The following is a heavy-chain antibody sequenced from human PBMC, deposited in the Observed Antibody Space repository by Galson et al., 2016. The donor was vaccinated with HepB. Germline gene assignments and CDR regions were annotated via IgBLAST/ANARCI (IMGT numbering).Heavy chain of an antibody. D-gene: IGHD4-17*01. CDR1: RGSISSSSYY. Sequence: SETLSLTCTVSRGSISSSSYYWGWIRQPPGKGLEWIGNIYYSGSTYYNPSLKSRVTISVDTSKNQFSLKLSSLTATDTAVYYCARRSTTVRKIWFDPWGQGTLVTVSS. V-gene: IGHV4-39*01. CDR2: IYYSGST. J-gene: IGHJ5*02. CDR3: ARRSTTVRKIWFDP.